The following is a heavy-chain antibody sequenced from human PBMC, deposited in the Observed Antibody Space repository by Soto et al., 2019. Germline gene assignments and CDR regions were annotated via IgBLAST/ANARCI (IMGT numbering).Heavy chain of an antibody. D-gene: IGHD3-10*01. CDR2: ILHDGNNK. CDR1: GFTISNYI. CDR3: ARDDEDGSYCDLGY. J-gene: IGHJ4*02. V-gene: IGHV3-30-3*01. Sequence: QVQLVESGGGVVQPGRSRRLSCAASGFTISNYIMHWVRQAPGKGLEWVAMILHDGNNKYYADSVKGRFTISRDNSKNTLYLQMNSLRTEDTAMYYCARDDEDGSYCDLGYWGQGTLVTVSS.